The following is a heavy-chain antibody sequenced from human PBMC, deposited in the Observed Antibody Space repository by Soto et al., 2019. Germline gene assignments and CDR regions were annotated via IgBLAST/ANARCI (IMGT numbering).Heavy chain of an antibody. CDR3: ARAGGEYSSSSGAHPYWYFDL. J-gene: IGHJ2*01. V-gene: IGHV3-33*01. CDR1: GFTFSSYG. D-gene: IGHD6-6*01. Sequence: QVQLVESGGGVVQPGRSLRLSCAASGFTFSSYGMHWVRQAPGKGLEWVAVIWYDGSNKYYADSVKGRFTISRDNSKNTLYLQMNSLRAEDTAVYYCARAGGEYSSSSGAHPYWYFDLWGRGTLVTVSS. CDR2: IWYDGSNK.